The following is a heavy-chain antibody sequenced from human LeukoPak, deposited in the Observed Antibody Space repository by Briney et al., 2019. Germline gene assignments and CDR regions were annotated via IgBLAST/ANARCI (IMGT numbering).Heavy chain of an antibody. J-gene: IGHJ4*02. CDR2: IKKDGSEK. CDR3: ARGYSSFDY. CDR1: GFTFGIYW. Sequence: GGSLRLSCAASGFTFGIYWMSWVRQAPGKGLEWVANIKKDGSEKYYVDSVKGRFTISRDNSKNTLYLQMNSLRAEDTAVYHCARGYSSFDYWGQGTLVTVSS. D-gene: IGHD6-19*01. V-gene: IGHV3-7*01.